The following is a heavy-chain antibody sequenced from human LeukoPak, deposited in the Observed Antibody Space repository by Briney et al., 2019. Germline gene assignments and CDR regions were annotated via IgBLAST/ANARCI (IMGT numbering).Heavy chain of an antibody. CDR3: ARTYYYGSGIPSRFDP. CDR1: GFTFSSYS. V-gene: IGHV3-21*01. D-gene: IGHD3-10*01. J-gene: IGHJ5*02. CDR2: ISSSSSYI. Sequence: SGGSLRLSCAASGFTFSSYSMNWVRQAPGKGLEWVSPISSSSSYIYYADSVKGRFTISRDIAKNSLYLQMNSLRAEDTAVYYCARTYYYGSGIPSRFDPWGQGTLVTVSS.